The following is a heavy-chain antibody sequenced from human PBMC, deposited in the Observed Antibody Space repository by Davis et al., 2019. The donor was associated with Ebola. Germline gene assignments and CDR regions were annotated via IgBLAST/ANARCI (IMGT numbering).Heavy chain of an antibody. CDR3: ASRHLGIAAREVY. V-gene: IGHV1-69*13. CDR2: IIPIFGTA. Sequence: SVKVSCKASGGTFSSYAISWVRQAPGQGLEWMGGIIPIFGTATYAQKFQGRVTITADESTSTAYMELSSLRSEDTAVYYCASRHLGIAAREVYWGQGTLVTVSS. J-gene: IGHJ4*02. D-gene: IGHD6-6*01. CDR1: GGTFSSYA.